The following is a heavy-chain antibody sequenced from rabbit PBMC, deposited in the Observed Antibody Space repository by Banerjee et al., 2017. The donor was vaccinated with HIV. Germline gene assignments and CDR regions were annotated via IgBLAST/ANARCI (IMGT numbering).Heavy chain of an antibody. CDR2: IDPVFGST. CDR1: GIDFSSDG. J-gene: IGHJ4*01. Sequence: QSLEESGGDLVKPGASLTLTCEASGIDFSSDGINWVRQAPGKGLEWIGYIDPVFGSTYYASWVNGRFTISSHNAQNTLYLQLNSLTAADTATYFCVRVWAYANFNLWGPGTLVTVS. D-gene: IGHD1-1*01. CDR3: VRVWAYANFNL. V-gene: IGHV1S7*01.